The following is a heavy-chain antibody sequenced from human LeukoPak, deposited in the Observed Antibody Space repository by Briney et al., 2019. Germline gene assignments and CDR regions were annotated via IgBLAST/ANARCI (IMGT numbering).Heavy chain of an antibody. D-gene: IGHD4-17*01. CDR1: GFTFSSYA. CDR3: AKKSDYGDYALTNDAFDI. CDR2: ISYDGSNK. Sequence: GGSLRLSCAASGFTFSSYAMSWVRQAPGKGLEWVAVISYDGSNKYYADSVKGRFTISRDNSKNTLYLQMNSLRAEDTAVYYCAKKSDYGDYALTNDAFDIWGQGTMVTVSS. J-gene: IGHJ3*02. V-gene: IGHV3-30*18.